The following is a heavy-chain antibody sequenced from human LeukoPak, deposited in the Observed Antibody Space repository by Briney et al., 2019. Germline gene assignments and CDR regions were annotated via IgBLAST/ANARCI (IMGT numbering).Heavy chain of an antibody. J-gene: IGHJ6*02. CDR2: MNPSSGNT. CDR1: GYTFTSYG. CDR3: ARGPVEAVFGVSTED. D-gene: IGHD3-10*02. Sequence: ASVKVSCKASGYTFTSYGISWVRQATGQGLEWMGWMNPSSGNTGYAQKFQGRVSMTRDTSISTAYMELSSLRSEDTAVYYCARGPVEAVFGVSTEDWGQGTTVTVSS. V-gene: IGHV1-8*02.